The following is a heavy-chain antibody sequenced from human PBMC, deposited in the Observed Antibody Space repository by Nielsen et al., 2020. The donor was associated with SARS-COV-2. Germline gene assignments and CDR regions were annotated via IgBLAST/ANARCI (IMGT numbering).Heavy chain of an antibody. CDR3: ARGGYCSSSSCYNAFDV. Sequence: SLKISCAASGFTFDDYAMHWVRQAPGKGLEWVSGISWNSGSIGYADSVKGRFTISRDNAKNSLYLQMNSLRADDTALYYCARGGYCSSSSCYNAFDVWGEGTMVLVSS. CDR2: ISWNSGSI. D-gene: IGHD2-2*03. J-gene: IGHJ3*01. V-gene: IGHV3-9*01. CDR1: GFTFDDYA.